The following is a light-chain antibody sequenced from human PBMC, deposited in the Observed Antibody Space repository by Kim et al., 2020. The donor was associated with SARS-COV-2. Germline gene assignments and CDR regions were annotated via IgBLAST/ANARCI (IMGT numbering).Light chain of an antibody. CDR3: QKDNSFPGT. J-gene: IGKJ1*01. CDR2: GAS. V-gene: IGKV1-12*01. CDR1: QGVSNC. Sequence: DIQMTQSPSSVPASVGDRVTITCRASQGVSNCLAWYQQKPGKAPKLLIYGASTLQRGAPSRFSGSGSGTDFTLTINSLQPEDVATYYCQKDNSFPGTFGEGTKVDIK.